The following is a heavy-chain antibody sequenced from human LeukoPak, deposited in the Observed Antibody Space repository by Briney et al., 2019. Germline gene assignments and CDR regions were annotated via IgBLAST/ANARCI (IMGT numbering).Heavy chain of an antibody. J-gene: IGHJ4*02. V-gene: IGHV3-23*01. CDR3: AKESTQVIEVYFDS. CDR2: ITGSGATS. D-gene: IGHD3-22*01. Sequence: PGGSLRLSCSASGFTFSSCAMSWVRQAPGKGLQWVSSITGSGATSYYADSVRGRFIVSRDNSMNTLYLEMNSLRADDTAVYFCAKESTQVIEVYFDSWGQGTLVTVSS. CDR1: GFTFSSCA.